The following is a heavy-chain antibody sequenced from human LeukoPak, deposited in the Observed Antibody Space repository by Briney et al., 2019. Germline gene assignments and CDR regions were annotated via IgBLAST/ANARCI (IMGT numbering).Heavy chain of an antibody. J-gene: IGHJ3*02. D-gene: IGHD1-26*01. CDR1: GSSFTSYW. V-gene: IGHV5-51*01. Sequence: GASLQISCKGSGSSFTSYWIGWVRQMPGKGLEWMGIIYPGDSDTRYSPSFQGQVTISADKSISTAYLQWSSLKASDTAMYYCARPHSGSYPLGAFDIWGQGTMVTVSS. CDR3: ARPHSGSYPLGAFDI. CDR2: IYPGDSDT.